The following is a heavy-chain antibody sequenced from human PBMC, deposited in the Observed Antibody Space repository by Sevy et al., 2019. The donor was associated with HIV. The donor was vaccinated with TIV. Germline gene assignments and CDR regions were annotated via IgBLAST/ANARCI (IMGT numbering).Heavy chain of an antibody. J-gene: IGHJ4*02. Sequence: GGSLRLSCAASGFTPSTYGMHWVRQAPGKGLEWVAVISYDGSNKYYADSVKGRFTISRDNSKNTLYLQMNSLRAEDTAVYYCAREGEGSSFDYWGQGTLVTVSS. CDR1: GFTPSTYG. CDR2: ISYDGSNK. CDR3: AREGEGSSFDY. D-gene: IGHD6-13*01. V-gene: IGHV3-30*19.